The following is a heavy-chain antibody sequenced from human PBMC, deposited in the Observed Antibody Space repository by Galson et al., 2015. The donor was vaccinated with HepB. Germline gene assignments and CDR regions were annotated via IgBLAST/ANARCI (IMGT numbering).Heavy chain of an antibody. D-gene: IGHD3-10*01. J-gene: IGHJ5*01. CDR3: ARVPGPLYGAGTYSWFDC. CDR2: THYRSNWYT. Sequence: AISGDSVSSHNAGWNWIRQSPARGLEWLGRTHYRSNWYTDYAPSVEGRILVQPDTSRNHFSLHLSSVTPDDTAVYFCARVPGPLYGAGTYSWFDCWGQGTLVTVSS. CDR1: GDSVSSHNAG. V-gene: IGHV6-1*01.